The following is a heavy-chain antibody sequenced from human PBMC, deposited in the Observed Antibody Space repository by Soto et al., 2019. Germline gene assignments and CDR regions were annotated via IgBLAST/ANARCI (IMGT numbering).Heavy chain of an antibody. V-gene: IGHV3-30*18. CDR2: ISYDGSNK. J-gene: IGHJ6*02. Sequence: GGSLRLSCAASGFTFSSYGMHWVRQAPGKGLEWVAVISYDGSNKYYADSVKGRFTISRDNSKNTLYLQMNSLRAEDTAVYYCAKSGPYYYDRGGMDVWGQGTTVTVSS. CDR3: AKSGPYYYDRGGMDV. CDR1: GFTFSSYG. D-gene: IGHD3-22*01.